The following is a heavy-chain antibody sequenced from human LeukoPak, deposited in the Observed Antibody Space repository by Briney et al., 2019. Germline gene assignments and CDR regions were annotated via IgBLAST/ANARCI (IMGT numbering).Heavy chain of an antibody. CDR3: ARVKEGSSSDYYYYYMDV. D-gene: IGHD6-6*01. V-gene: IGHV4-30-2*01. CDR2: IYHSGST. J-gene: IGHJ6*03. Sequence: SETLSLTCAVSGGSISSGGYSWSWIRQPPGKGLEWIGYIYHSGSTYYNPSLKSRVTISVDTSKAQFSLKLSSVTAADTAVYYCARVKEGSSSDYYYYYMDVWGKGTTVTVSS. CDR1: GGSISSGGYS.